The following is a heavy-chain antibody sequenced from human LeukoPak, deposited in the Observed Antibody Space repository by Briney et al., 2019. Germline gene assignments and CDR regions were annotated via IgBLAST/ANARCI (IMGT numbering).Heavy chain of an antibody. D-gene: IGHD3-10*01. CDR1: GFSISSYN. Sequence: GGSLRLSCAASGFSISSYNVNWVRQATGKGLEWLSYISSNSDIMYYADSVKGRFTISRDNAKNSLYLQVNSLRDEDTAVYYCARDRVTGAFDIWGQGTLVTVSS. J-gene: IGHJ3*02. CDR2: ISSNSDIM. CDR3: ARDRVTGAFDI. V-gene: IGHV3-48*02.